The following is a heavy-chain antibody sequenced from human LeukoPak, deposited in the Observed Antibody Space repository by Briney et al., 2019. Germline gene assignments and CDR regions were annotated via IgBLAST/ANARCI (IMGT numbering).Heavy chain of an antibody. D-gene: IGHD6-6*01. V-gene: IGHV3-23*01. CDR3: AKGYSSSSRFDY. CDR2: ISGSGGTT. CDR1: GFTFSSNA. J-gene: IGHJ4*02. Sequence: GGSLRLSCAASGFTFSSNAMSWVRQAPGKGLEWVSAISGSGGTTYYADSVKGRFTISRDNSKNTLYLQMNSLRAEDTAVYYCAKGYSSSSRFDYWGQGTQVTVSS.